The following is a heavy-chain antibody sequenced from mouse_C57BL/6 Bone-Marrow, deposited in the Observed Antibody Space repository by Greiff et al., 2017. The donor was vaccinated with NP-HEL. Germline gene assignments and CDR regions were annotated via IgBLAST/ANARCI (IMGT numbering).Heavy chain of an antibody. D-gene: IGHD1-1*01. CDR3: ARGGYYYGSRDY. Sequence: EVQLQQSGPELVKPGASVKISCKASGYTFTDYYMNWVKQSHGKSLEWVGDINPNNGGTSYNQKFKGKATLTVDKSSSTAYMELRSLTSEDSAVSYCARGGYYYGSRDYWGQGTTLTVSS. J-gene: IGHJ2*01. CDR2: INPNNGGT. CDR1: GYTFTDYY. V-gene: IGHV1-26*01.